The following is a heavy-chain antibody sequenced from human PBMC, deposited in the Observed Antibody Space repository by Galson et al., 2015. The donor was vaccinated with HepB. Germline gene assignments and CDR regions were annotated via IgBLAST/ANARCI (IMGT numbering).Heavy chain of an antibody. D-gene: IGHD3-22*01. J-gene: IGHJ3*02. V-gene: IGHV5-51*03. CDR3: ARPYNHYDSSGYYSYNAFEI. Sequence: QSGAEVKNPGESLKISCKASGYSFTVYWIAWVRQMPGKGLEWMGIISPGDSDITYSPSFQGKVTISADRSISTAYLQWSSLKASDTAKYYCARPYNHYDSSGYYSYNAFEIWGQGTMVTVSS. CDR1: GYSFTVYW. CDR2: ISPGDSDI.